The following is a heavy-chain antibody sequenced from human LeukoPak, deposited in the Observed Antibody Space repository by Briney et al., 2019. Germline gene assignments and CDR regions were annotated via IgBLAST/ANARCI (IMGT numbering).Heavy chain of an antibody. D-gene: IGHD6-19*01. CDR2: IYPGDSDT. Sequence: GESPKISCKGSGYSVTSYWIGWVRQMPGKGLEWMGIIYPGDSDTRYSPSFQGQVTISADKSISTAYLQWSSLKASDTAMYYCARQSKVAGPYYYYYYYMDVWGKGTTVTVSS. J-gene: IGHJ6*03. CDR3: ARQSKVAGPYYYYYYYMDV. V-gene: IGHV5-51*01. CDR1: GYSVTSYW.